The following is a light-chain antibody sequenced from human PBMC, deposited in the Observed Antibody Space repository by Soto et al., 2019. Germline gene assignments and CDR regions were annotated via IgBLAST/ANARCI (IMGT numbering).Light chain of an antibody. V-gene: IGKV1-39*01. CDR3: QQSYSTPRAYT. Sequence: DIQMTQSPSSLSASVGDRVTITCRASQSISTYLNWYQQKPGKAPQLLIYAASSLQSGVPSRFSGSGSGTDFTLTINSLQPEDFATYYCQQSYSTPRAYTFGQGTKLEI. J-gene: IGKJ2*01. CDR2: AAS. CDR1: QSISTY.